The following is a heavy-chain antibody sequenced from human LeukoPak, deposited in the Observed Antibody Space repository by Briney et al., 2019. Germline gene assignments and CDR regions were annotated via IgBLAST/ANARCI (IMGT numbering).Heavy chain of an antibody. Sequence: ASVQVSCKASGDTFTGYYMHWVLQDTGQGLVWIEWINPNSGGTNYAQKFQGRVTMTRDTSISTAYMELSRLRSDDTAVYYCARTYYYDSSGYNYWGQGTLVTVSS. CDR1: GDTFTGYY. D-gene: IGHD3-22*01. CDR2: INPNSGGT. CDR3: ARTYYYDSSGYNY. V-gene: IGHV1-2*02. J-gene: IGHJ4*02.